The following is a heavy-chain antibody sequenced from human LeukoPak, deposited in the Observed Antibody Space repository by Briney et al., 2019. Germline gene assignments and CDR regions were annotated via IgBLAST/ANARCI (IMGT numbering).Heavy chain of an antibody. D-gene: IGHD7-27*01. Sequence: SQTLSLTCTVSGGSINSGGYYWSWIRQHPGRGLEWIGYIYYSGGTYYNPSIRSRATISQDTSKNQFSLKLSSVTAADTAVYYCARSKLGFDYWGQGTLVTVSS. CDR1: GGSINSGGYY. CDR2: IYYSGGT. CDR3: ARSKLGFDY. V-gene: IGHV4-31*03. J-gene: IGHJ4*02.